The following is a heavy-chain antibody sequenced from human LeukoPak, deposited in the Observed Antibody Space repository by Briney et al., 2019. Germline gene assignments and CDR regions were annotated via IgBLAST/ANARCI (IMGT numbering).Heavy chain of an antibody. CDR1: GYTLTSYD. J-gene: IGHJ5*02. Sequence: GASVKVSCKASGYTLTSYDINWVRQATGQGLEWMGWMNPNSGNTGYAQRFQGRVTMTRNTSISTAYMELSSLRSEDTAVYYCARGKSSSSFRWFDPWGQGTLVTVSS. V-gene: IGHV1-8*01. CDR2: MNPNSGNT. CDR3: ARGKSSSSFRWFDP. D-gene: IGHD6-6*01.